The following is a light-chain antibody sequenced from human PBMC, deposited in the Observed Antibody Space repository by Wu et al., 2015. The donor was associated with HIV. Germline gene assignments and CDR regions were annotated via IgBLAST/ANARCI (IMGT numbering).Light chain of an antibody. CDR2: GAS. Sequence: EIVLTQSPGTLSLSPGERATLSCRASQSVSSSYLAWYQQKPGQAPRLLIYGASSGATGIPDRFSGSGSGTDFTLTISRLEPEDFAVYYCQQYGSSPPYSFGQGTKVEIK. CDR1: QSVSSSY. V-gene: IGKV3-20*01. CDR3: QQYGSSPPYS. J-gene: IGKJ2*03.